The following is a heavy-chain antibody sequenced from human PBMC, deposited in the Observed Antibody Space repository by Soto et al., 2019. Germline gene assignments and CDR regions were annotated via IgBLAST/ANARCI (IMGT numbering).Heavy chain of an antibody. J-gene: IGHJ6*02. CDR2: IWYDGSKK. V-gene: IGHV3-33*01. D-gene: IGHD3-3*01. Sequence: PVGSLRLSCAASGFTFSSFGMHWVRQAPGKGLEWVSLIWYDGSKKSYGDSVKGRFTISRDNSRNTVYLQMNSLRADDTAVYYCALDASYYSLWSGYYPSRNGMDVWGQGTTVTVSS. CDR1: GFTFSSFG. CDR3: ALDASYYSLWSGYYPSRNGMDV.